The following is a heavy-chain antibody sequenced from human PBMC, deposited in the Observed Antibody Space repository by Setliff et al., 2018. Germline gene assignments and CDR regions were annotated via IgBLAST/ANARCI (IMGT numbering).Heavy chain of an antibody. D-gene: IGHD3-3*01. Sequence: SETLSLTCTVSGASISSGTYYWAWIRQPPGKGLEWIGRIHYRGTTYSNASLASRLTISVDTSKNQFSLKLSSVTAADTAVYYCARVTGFLYMDVWGKGTTVTVSS. CDR2: IHYRGTT. CDR3: ARVTGFLYMDV. V-gene: IGHV4-39*01. J-gene: IGHJ6*03. CDR1: GASISSGTYY.